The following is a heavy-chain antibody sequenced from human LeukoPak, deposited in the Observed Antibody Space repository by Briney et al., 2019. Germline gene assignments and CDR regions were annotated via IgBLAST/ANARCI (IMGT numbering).Heavy chain of an antibody. D-gene: IGHD6-6*01. J-gene: IGHJ4*02. CDR2: ISAYNGNT. CDR3: ARDDGSSSSVDY. Sequence: SVKVSCKASGYTFTSYGISWVRQAPGQGLEWMGWISAYNGNTNYSQKLQGRGNMTTDTSTSTAYMELRSLRSDDTAVYYCARDDGSSSSVDYWGQGNLVTVSS. CDR1: GYTFTSYG. V-gene: IGHV1-18*01.